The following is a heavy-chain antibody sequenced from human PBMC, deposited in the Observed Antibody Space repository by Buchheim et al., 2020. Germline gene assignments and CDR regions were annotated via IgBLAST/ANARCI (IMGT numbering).Heavy chain of an antibody. CDR1: GFTFSSYS. Sequence: EVQLVESGGGLVQPGGSLRLSCAASGFTFSSYSMNWVRQAPGKGLEWVSYISSSSTIYYADSVKGRFTISRDNAKNSLYLPMNSLRAEDTAVYYCARDLVVRYFGGYYYYGMDVWGRGTT. V-gene: IGHV3-48*04. CDR3: ARDLVVRYFGGYYYYGMDV. D-gene: IGHD3-9*01. CDR2: ISSSSTI. J-gene: IGHJ6*02.